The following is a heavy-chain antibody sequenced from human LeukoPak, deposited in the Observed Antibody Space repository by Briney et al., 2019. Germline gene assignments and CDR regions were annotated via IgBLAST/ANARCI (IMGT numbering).Heavy chain of an antibody. V-gene: IGHV3-23*01. CDR3: AKDRGSVGKDRIDY. D-gene: IGHD4-23*01. Sequence: GVLRLSCAASGFTFSSYGMSWVRQAPGKGLEWVSAVSSGGSSTYYADSVKGRFTISRDNSKNTLYLQMNSLRAEDTAVYYCAKDRGSVGKDRIDYWGQGTLVSVSS. CDR1: GFTFSSYG. J-gene: IGHJ4*02. CDR2: VSSGGSST.